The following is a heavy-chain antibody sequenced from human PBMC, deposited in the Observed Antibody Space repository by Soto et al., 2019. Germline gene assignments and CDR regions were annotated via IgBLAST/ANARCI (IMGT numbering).Heavy chain of an antibody. CDR2: ISGSGGST. V-gene: IGHV3-23*01. CDR1: GFTFSSYA. D-gene: IGHD1-26*01. CDR3: AKDQDIVGATDY. Sequence: GSLRLSCAASGFTFSSYAMSWVRQAPGKGLEWVSAISGSGGSTYYADSVKGRFTISRDNSKNTLYLQMNSLRAEDTAVYYCAKDQDIVGATDYWGQGTLVTVSS. J-gene: IGHJ4*02.